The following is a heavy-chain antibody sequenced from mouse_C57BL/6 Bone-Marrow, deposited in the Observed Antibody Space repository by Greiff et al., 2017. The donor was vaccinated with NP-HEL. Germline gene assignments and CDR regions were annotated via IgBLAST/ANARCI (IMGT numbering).Heavy chain of an antibody. Sequence: VKLQESGAELVKPGASVKISCKASGYAFSSYWMNWVKQRPGKGLEWIGQLYPGDGDTNYKGKFKDKASLTADKSSSTAYMQLSSLPSEDSAVYFCARGAYWGQGTLVTVSA. J-gene: IGHJ3*01. CDR2: LYPGDGDT. CDR3: ARGAY. CDR1: GYAFSSYW. V-gene: IGHV1-80*01.